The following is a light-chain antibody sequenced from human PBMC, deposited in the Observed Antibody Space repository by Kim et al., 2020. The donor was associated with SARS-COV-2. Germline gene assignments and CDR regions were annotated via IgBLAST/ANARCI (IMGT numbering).Light chain of an antibody. J-gene: IGLJ2*01. CDR2: DNN. V-gene: IGLV1-40*01. CDR3: RSYDTSLSGSV. Sequence: QSVLTQPPSVSGAPGQRITFSCTGSSSNIGAGYDVHWCRQLPGTAPKLLIYDNNQRPSGVPDRFSASKSGTSASLAITGLQAEDEAEYYCRSYDTSLSGSVFGGGTQLTVL. CDR1: SSNIGAGYD.